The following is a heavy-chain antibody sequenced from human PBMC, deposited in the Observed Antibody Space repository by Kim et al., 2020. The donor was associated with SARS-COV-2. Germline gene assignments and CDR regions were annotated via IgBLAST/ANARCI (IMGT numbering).Heavy chain of an antibody. J-gene: IGHJ6*02. V-gene: IGHV3-30*18. CDR1: GFTFSSYG. CDR3: AKVLVEPGTYTAAAGNYGMDV. Sequence: GGSLRLSCAASGFTFSSYGMHWVRQAPGKGLEWVAVISYDGSNKYYADSVKGRFTISRDNSKNTLYLQMNSLRAEDTAVYYCAKVLVEPGTYTAAAGNYGMDVWGQGTTVTVSS. D-gene: IGHD6-13*01. CDR2: ISYDGSNK.